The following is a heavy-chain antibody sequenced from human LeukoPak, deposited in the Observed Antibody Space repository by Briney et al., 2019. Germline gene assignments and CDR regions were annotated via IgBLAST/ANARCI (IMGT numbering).Heavy chain of an antibody. CDR3: ARADYRYSGYGL. D-gene: IGHD5-12*01. V-gene: IGHV1-69*05. CDR2: IIPIFGTA. CDR1: GGTFSSYA. Sequence: ASVKVSCKASGGTFSSYAISWVRQAPGQGLEWMGGIIPIFGTANYAQKFQGRVTITTDESASTAYMELRSLRSDDTAVYYCARADYRYSGYGLWGQGTLVTVSS. J-gene: IGHJ4*02.